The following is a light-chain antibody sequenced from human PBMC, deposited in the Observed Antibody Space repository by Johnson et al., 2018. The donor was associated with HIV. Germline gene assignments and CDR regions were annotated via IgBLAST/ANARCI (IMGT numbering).Light chain of an antibody. J-gene: IGLJ1*01. CDR2: DNN. CDR1: SSNIGNNY. Sequence: QSMLTQPPSVSAAPGQKVTIYCSGSSSNIGNNYVSWYQQLPGTAPKLLIYDNNKRPSGIPDRFSGSKSGPSATLGITGLQTGDEADYYCGTWDSSLNAYVFGAATKVAVL. CDR3: GTWDSSLNAYV. V-gene: IGLV1-51*01.